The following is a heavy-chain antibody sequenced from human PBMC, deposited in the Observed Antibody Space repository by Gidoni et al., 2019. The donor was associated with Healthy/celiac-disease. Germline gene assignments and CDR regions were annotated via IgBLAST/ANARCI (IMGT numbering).Heavy chain of an antibody. CDR3: AREQYQLLFGWFDP. CDR1: GFPFSSYW. CDR2: IKQDGSEK. Sequence: EVQLVESGGGLVQPGGSLRLSCAASGFPFSSYWMSWVRQAPGKGLEWVANIKQDGSEKYYVDSVKGRFTISRDNAKNSLYLQMNSLRAEDTAVYYCAREQYQLLFGWFDPWGQGTLVTVSS. J-gene: IGHJ5*02. V-gene: IGHV3-7*03. D-gene: IGHD2-2*01.